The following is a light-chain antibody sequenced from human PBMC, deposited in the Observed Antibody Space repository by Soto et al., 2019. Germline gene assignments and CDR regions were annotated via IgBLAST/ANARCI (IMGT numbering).Light chain of an antibody. Sequence: QSALTQPASVSGSPGQSITISCTGTSSDVGGYDFVSWYQVRPGEAPQLIIYNVNGRPSGVPRRFSGSKSGNTASLTVSGLQAVDEADYYCSSYSDTNIYVFGTGTKVTVL. J-gene: IGLJ1*01. CDR1: SSDVGGYDF. CDR3: SSYSDTNIYV. CDR2: NVN. V-gene: IGLV2-8*01.